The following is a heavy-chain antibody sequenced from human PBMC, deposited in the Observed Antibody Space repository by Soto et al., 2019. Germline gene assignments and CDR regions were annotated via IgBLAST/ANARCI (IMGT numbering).Heavy chain of an antibody. CDR1: GGTFSSYT. Sequence: QVQLVQSGAEVKKPGSSVKVSCKASGGTFSSYTISWVRQAPGQGLGWMGRIIPILGIANYAQKFKGRVTITADKATSTVYMEMSSLRSEDTAVYYCASQDTILANWFDPWGQGTLVTVSS. CDR2: IIPILGIA. J-gene: IGHJ5*02. V-gene: IGHV1-69*02. CDR3: ASQDTILANWFDP.